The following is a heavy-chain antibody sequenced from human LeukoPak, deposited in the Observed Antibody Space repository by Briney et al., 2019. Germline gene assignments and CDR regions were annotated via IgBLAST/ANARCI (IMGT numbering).Heavy chain of an antibody. V-gene: IGHV3-23*01. D-gene: IGHD1-26*01. CDR2: ISGSGGST. J-gene: IGHJ4*02. CDR1: GFTFSSYA. CDR3: AKGTGSSDIVGATLTLFDY. Sequence: GGSLRLSCAASGFTFSSYAMSWVRQAPGKGLEWVSAISGSGGSTYYADSVKGRFTISRDNSKNTLYLQMNSLRAEDTAVFYCAKGTGSSDIVGATLTLFDYWGQGTRVTVSS.